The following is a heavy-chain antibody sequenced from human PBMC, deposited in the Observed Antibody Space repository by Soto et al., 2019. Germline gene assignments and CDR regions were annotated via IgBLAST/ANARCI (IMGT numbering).Heavy chain of an antibody. J-gene: IGHJ5*02. V-gene: IGHV4-31*03. Sequence: SETLSLTCTVAGGSISSGDYYWSWIRQHPGKGLEGIGYIFYSGTTYYNPSLKSRVTISVDTSKNQFPLKLSSVTAADTAVYYCARRVDPWGQGTLVTVSS. CDR1: GGSISSGDYY. CDR3: ARRVDP. CDR2: IFYSGTT.